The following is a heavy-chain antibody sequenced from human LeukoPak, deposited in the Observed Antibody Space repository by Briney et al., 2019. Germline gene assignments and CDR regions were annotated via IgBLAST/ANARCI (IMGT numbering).Heavy chain of an antibody. CDR2: ISAYNGNT. CDR3: ARDRHRTYSIGWQTHFDY. D-gene: IGHD6-19*01. CDR1: GYTFTSYG. Sequence: ASVKVSGKASGYTFTSYGISWVRQAPGQGLEWMGWISAYNGNTNYAQKLQGRVTMTTDTSTSTAYMELRSLRSDDTAVYYCARDRHRTYSIGWQTHFDYWGQGTLVTVSS. V-gene: IGHV1-18*04. J-gene: IGHJ4*02.